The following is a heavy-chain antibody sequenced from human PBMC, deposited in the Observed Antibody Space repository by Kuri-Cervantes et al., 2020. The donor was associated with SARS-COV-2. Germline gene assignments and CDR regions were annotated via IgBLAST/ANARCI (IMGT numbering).Heavy chain of an antibody. V-gene: IGHV1-18*01. CDR2: ISAYNGNT. CDR1: GYTFTSYG. J-gene: IGHJ4*02. Sequence: ASVKVSCKASGYTFTSYGICWVRQAPGQGLEWMGWISAYNGNTNYAQKLQGRVTMTTDTSTSTAYMELRSLRSDDTAVYYCARDAGYYDSSGYRYYFDYWGQGTLVTASS. CDR3: ARDAGYYDSSGYRYYFDY. D-gene: IGHD3-22*01.